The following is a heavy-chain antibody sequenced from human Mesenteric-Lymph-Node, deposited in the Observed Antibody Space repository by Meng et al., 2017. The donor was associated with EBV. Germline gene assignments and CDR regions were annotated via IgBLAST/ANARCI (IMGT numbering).Heavy chain of an antibody. CDR3: ARIRGIDSSTDY. CDR2: INVGNGNT. Sequence: QVHLVQSGAEVKKPGAPVRISCKASGYTFTNYALEWVRQAPGQRLEWMGWINVGNGNTKYSQKFQGRVTISRDTSAKTAYVEVSSLRSDDTAVYYCARIRGIDSSTDYWGQGTLVTVSS. J-gene: IGHJ4*02. CDR1: GYTFTNYA. D-gene: IGHD6-19*01. V-gene: IGHV1-3*01.